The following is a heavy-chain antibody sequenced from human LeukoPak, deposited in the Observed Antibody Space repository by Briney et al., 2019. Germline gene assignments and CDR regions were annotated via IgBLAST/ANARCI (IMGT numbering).Heavy chain of an antibody. J-gene: IGHJ6*03. CDR1: GYTFTSYA. CDR3: AITPPGHYYYYYMDV. Sequence: SVKVSCKASGYTFTSYAMNWVRQAPGQGLEWMGGIIPIFGTANYAQKFQGRVTITADESTSTAYMELGSLRSEDTAVYYCAITPPGHYYYYYMDVWGKGTTVTVSS. D-gene: IGHD2-15*01. V-gene: IGHV1-69*13. CDR2: IIPIFGTA.